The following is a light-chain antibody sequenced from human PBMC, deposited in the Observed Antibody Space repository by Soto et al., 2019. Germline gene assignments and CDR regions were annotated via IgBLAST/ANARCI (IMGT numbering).Light chain of an antibody. CDR1: QSISSY. J-gene: IGKJ2*01. Sequence: DIQMTQSPSSLSASVGDRVTITCRASQSISSYLNWYQQKPGKAPKLLINAASSLQSGVPSRFSGSGSGTDFTLTISSLQPEDFETYYCQQSYSTPYTFGQGTKVDIK. CDR2: AAS. V-gene: IGKV1-39*01. CDR3: QQSYSTPYT.